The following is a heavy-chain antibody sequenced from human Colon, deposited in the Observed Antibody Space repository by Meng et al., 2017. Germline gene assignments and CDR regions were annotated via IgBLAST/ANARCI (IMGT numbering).Heavy chain of an antibody. J-gene: IGHJ5*02. D-gene: IGHD1-26*01. CDR2: IYPGDSDT. CDR1: GYTFTNHW. CDR3: ARYGDSGSYVANWFDA. V-gene: IGHV5-51*01. Sequence: GESLKISCKGTGYTFTNHWIGWVRQMPGKGLEWMGIIYPGDSDTRYSPSFQGKVTISVDTSINTAYLQWNSLKASDTGMYYCARYGDSGSYVANWFDAWGQGTLVTVSS.